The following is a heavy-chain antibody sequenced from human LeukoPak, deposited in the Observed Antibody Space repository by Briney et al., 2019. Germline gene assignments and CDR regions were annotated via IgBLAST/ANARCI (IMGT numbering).Heavy chain of an antibody. D-gene: IGHD4-17*01. CDR2: IKSRSDGGTT. Sequence: GGSLRPSCAASGITFINAWMNWVRQAPGKGLEWVGPIKSRSDGGTTDYATPVKARFTISRDDPKATVYLQMDSLKIEDTAVYYCTTPLTTVTTLPFDSWGQGTLVTVSS. CDR3: TTPLTTVTTLPFDS. J-gene: IGHJ4*02. CDR1: GITFINAW. V-gene: IGHV3-15*01.